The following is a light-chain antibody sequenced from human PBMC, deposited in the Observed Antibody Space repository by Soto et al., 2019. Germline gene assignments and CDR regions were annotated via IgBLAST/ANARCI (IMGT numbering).Light chain of an antibody. CDR1: SSNLGAGYD. J-gene: IGLJ2*01. CDR3: AAWDDSLNEGV. CDR2: SNN. Sequence: QSVLTQPPSVSGAPGQRVTLSCTGNSSNLGAGYDVHWYQQLPGTAPKVLIYSNNQRPSGVPDRFSGSKSGTSASLAISGLQSEDEADYYCAAWDDSLNEGVFGGGTKVTVL. V-gene: IGLV1-44*01.